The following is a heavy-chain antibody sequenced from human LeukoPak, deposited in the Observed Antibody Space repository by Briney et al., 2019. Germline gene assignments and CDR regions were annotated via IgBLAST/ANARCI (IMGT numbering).Heavy chain of an antibody. CDR1: GGSISTNY. CDR2: IFYSGRN. Sequence: PSETLSLTCTVSGGSISTNYWSWIRQPPGKGLEWIGNIFYSGRNNYNPSLRSRVTMSVDTSKNQFSLSLSSVTAADTAMYYCARDRNSGWYDYWGQGTLVTVSS. J-gene: IGHJ4*02. D-gene: IGHD6-19*01. V-gene: IGHV4-59*01. CDR3: ARDRNSGWYDY.